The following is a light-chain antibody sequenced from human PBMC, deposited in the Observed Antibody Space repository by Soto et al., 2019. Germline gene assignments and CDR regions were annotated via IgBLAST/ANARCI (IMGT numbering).Light chain of an antibody. V-gene: IGKV3-20*01. CDR3: QQYGGSPRT. J-gene: IGKJ1*01. CDR2: GAS. CDR1: QSVSSNY. Sequence: EIVLTQSPGTLSLSPGERATLSCRASQSVSSNYLAWYQQKPGQAPRLLIYGASSRATGIPDRFSVSGSGTEFTLTVSRLEPEDFAVYYCQQYGGSPRTFGQGTKVEIK.